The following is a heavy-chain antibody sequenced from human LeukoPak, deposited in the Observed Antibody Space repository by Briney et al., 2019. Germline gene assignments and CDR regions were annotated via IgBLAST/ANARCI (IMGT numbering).Heavy chain of an antibody. CDR3: AREWRGSYFPDV. Sequence: ASVTVSCKASGYTLTDYYMHWVRQAPGPGLEWMGWINPNSGDTNYAQKFQGSVTMTRETSISTAYMDLSRLTSDDTAIFYCAREWRGSYFPDVWGRGTLVTVAS. V-gene: IGHV1-2*02. CDR2: INPNSGDT. CDR1: GYTLTDYY. D-gene: IGHD1-26*01. J-gene: IGHJ4*02.